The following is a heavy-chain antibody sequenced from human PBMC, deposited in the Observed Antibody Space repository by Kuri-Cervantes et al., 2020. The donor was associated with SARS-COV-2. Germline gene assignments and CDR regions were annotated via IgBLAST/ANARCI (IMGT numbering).Heavy chain of an antibody. D-gene: IGHD5-18*01. J-gene: IGHJ4*02. CDR2: INPAGGT. CDR1: GYTFTDYY. Sequence: AALQVTCRASGYTFTDYYMHWVRQAPGQGAEWMGWINPAGGTNSAQRFQGRVTMTRYTSTSTVHMELSRLRFDDTAVFYCARNRRTGGYSYGFDLWGQGTLVTVSS. V-gene: IGHV1-2*02. CDR3: ARNRRTGGYSYGFDL.